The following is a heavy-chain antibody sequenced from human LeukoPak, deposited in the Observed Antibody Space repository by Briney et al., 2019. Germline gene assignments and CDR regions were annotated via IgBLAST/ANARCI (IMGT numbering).Heavy chain of an antibody. CDR2: IYPGDSDT. CDR1: GYSFTSYW. Sequence: EESLKISCKGSGYSFTSYWIGWVREMPGKGLEWMGIIYPGDSDTRYSPSFQGQVTISADKSISTAYLQWSSLKASDTAMYYCATRFYCSSTSCYANNWFDPWGQGTLVTVSS. D-gene: IGHD2-2*01. J-gene: IGHJ5*02. CDR3: ATRFYCSSTSCYANNWFDP. V-gene: IGHV5-51*01.